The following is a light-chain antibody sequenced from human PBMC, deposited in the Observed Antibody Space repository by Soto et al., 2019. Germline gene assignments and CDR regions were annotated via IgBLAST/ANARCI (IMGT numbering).Light chain of an antibody. V-gene: IGLV2-23*02. CDR3: CSYAGSSTPYV. Sequence: QSVLTQPASVSGSPGQSITISCTGNSSDFGSYNLVSWYQQHPGKAPKLMIYEVSKRPSGVSNRFSGSKSGNTASLTISGLQAEDEADYYCCSYAGSSTPYVFGTGTKVTVL. J-gene: IGLJ1*01. CDR2: EVS. CDR1: SSDFGSYNL.